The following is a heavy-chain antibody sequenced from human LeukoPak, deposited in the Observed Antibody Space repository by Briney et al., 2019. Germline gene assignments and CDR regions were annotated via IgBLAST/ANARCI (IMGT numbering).Heavy chain of an antibody. V-gene: IGHV3-21*01. CDR1: GFTFSSYS. CDR2: ISSSSSYI. Sequence: SGGPLRLSCAASGFTFSSYSMNWVRQAPGKGLEWVSSISSSSSYIYYADSVKGRFTISRDNAKNSLYLQMNSLRAEDTAVYYCASEIVVVVAARSAFDYWGQGTLVTVSS. CDR3: ASEIVVVVAARSAFDY. D-gene: IGHD2-15*01. J-gene: IGHJ4*02.